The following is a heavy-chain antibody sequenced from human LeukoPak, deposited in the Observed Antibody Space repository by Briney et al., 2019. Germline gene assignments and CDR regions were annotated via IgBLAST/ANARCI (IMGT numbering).Heavy chain of an antibody. J-gene: IGHJ4*02. Sequence: SETLSLTCAVYGGSFSGYYWSWIRQPPGKGLEWIGEINHSGSTNYNPSLKSRVTISVDTSKNQFSLKLSSVTAADTAVYYCARYSYGPGHDYRGQGTLVTVSS. D-gene: IGHD5-18*01. CDR1: GGSFSGYY. V-gene: IGHV4-34*01. CDR2: INHSGST. CDR3: ARYSYGPGHDY.